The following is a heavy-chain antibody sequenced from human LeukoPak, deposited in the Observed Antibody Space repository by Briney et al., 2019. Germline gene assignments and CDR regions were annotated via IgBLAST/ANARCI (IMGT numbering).Heavy chain of an antibody. J-gene: IGHJ6*02. CDR2: ISTDGRST. D-gene: IGHD2/OR15-2a*01. V-gene: IGHV3-74*01. CDR1: GFTFSRYW. Sequence: GSLRLSCAASGFTFSRYWMHWLRQAPGKGLVWVSRISTDGRSTSYADSVKGRFTISRDNGKNTLYLQMNSLRAEDTAVYYCASYLTSIPSGMDVWGQGTTVTVSS. CDR3: ASYLTSIPSGMDV.